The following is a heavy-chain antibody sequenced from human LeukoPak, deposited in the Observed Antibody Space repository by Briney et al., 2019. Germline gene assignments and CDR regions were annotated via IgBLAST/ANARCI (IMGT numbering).Heavy chain of an antibody. Sequence: SVKVSCKASGGTFSSYAISWVRQAPGQGLEWMGGIIPIFGTANYAQKFQGRVTITADESTSTAYMELSSLRSEDTAVYYCARDGYCSSTSCHEDWFDPRGQGTLVTVSS. J-gene: IGHJ5*02. CDR2: IIPIFGTA. CDR3: ARDGYCSSTSCHEDWFDP. CDR1: GGTFSSYA. V-gene: IGHV1-69*01. D-gene: IGHD2-2*03.